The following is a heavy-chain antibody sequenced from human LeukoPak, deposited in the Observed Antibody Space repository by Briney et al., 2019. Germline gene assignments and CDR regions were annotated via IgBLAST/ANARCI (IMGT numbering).Heavy chain of an antibody. D-gene: IGHD5-12*01. J-gene: IGHJ4*02. V-gene: IGHV4-34*01. CDR1: GGSFSGYY. CDR2: INHSGST. CDR3: ARGDSGYDNFDY. Sequence: SETVSLTCAAYGGSFSGYYWSWIRQPPGKGLEWIGEINHSGSTNYNPSLKSRVTISVDTSKNQFSLKLSSVTAADTAVYYCARGDSGYDNFDYWGQGTLSSVSS.